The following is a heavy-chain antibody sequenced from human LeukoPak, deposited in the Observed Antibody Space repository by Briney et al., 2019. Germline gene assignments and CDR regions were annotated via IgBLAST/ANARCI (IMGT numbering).Heavy chain of an antibody. V-gene: IGHV4-59*01. J-gene: IGHJ4*02. CDR1: GGSISSYY. Sequence: SETLSLTCTVSGGSISSYYWSWTRQPPGKGLEWIGYIYYSGSTNYNPSLKSRVTISVDTSKNQFSLKLSSVTAADTAVYYCARGPHGNYWGQGTLVTVSS. CDR2: IYYSGST. CDR3: ARGPHGNY.